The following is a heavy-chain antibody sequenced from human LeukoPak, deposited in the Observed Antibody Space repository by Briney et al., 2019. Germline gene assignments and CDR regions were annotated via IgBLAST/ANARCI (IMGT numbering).Heavy chain of an antibody. J-gene: IGHJ4*02. Sequence: VRXAXXKGLXWVXAISGSGGSTYYADSVNGRFTISRDNSKTTLYLQMNSLRAEDTAVYYCAKDTGYYDFWSGYYSGWGQGTLVTVSS. D-gene: IGHD3-3*01. V-gene: IGHV3-23*01. CDR3: AKDTGYYDFWSGYYSG. CDR2: ISGSGGST.